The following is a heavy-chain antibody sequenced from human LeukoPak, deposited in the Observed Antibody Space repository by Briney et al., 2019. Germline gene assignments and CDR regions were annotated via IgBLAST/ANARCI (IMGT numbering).Heavy chain of an antibody. CDR2: IRSKSYGGTT. D-gene: IGHD4-23*01. J-gene: IGHJ4*02. CDR3: SRAVAYLDY. Sequence: PGGSLRLSCTASGFMFGGYAVSWVRQAPGKGLEWVGFIRSKSYGGTTEYAASVKGRFTISRDDSKSIAYLQMNSLKTEDTAVYYCSRAVAYLDYWGQGTLVTVPS. V-gene: IGHV3-49*04. CDR1: GFMFGGYA.